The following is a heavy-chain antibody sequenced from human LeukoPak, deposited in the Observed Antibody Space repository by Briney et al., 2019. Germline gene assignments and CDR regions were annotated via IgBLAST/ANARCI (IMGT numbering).Heavy chain of an antibody. D-gene: IGHD6-13*01. Sequence: SETLSLTRTVSAGSMSSYYWSWIRQPPGKGLEWIGYIYYSGSTNYNPSLKSRVTISVDTSKNQFSLKLSSVTAADTAVYYCAREAYSSSWPYYFDYWGQGTLVTVSS. J-gene: IGHJ4*02. CDR1: AGSMSSYY. CDR3: AREAYSSSWPYYFDY. CDR2: IYYSGST. V-gene: IGHV4-59*01.